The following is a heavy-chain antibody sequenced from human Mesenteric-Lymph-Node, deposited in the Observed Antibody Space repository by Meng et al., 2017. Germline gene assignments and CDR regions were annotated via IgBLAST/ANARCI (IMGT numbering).Heavy chain of an antibody. V-gene: IGHV3-23*01. CDR3: AKEEGPASPFDP. Sequence: GESLKISCAASGFTFSNYAMSWVRQAPGKGLERVSGIRGSGAGTYYADSVKGRFTISRDNSKNILYLQMNSLRAKDTAVYYCAKEEGPASPFDPWGQGTLVTVSS. CDR2: IRGSGAGT. D-gene: IGHD2-15*01. J-gene: IGHJ5*02. CDR1: GFTFSNYA.